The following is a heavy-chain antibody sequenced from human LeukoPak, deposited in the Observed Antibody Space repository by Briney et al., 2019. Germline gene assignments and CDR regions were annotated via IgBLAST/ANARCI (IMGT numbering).Heavy chain of an antibody. D-gene: IGHD1-26*01. CDR3: AREARAATASYYYYYYGMDV. V-gene: IGHV3-33*01. J-gene: IGHJ6*02. CDR2: IWYDGSNK. CDR1: GFTFSSYG. Sequence: QPGGSLRLSCAASGFTFSSYGMHWVRQAPGKGLEWVAVIWYDGSNKYYADSVKGRFTISRDNSKNTLYLQMNSLRAEDTAVYYCAREARAATASYYYYYYGMDVWGQGTTVTVSS.